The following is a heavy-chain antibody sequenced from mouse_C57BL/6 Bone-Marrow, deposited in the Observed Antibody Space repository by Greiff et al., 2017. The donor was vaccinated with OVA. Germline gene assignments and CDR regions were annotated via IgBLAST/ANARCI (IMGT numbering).Heavy chain of an antibody. V-gene: IGHV7-1*01. J-gene: IGHJ4*01. CDR2: SRNKANDYTT. D-gene: IGHD1-1*01. CDR1: GFTFSDFY. CDR3: ARDAALITTVVAEGYAMDY. Sequence: DVKLVESGGGLVQSGRSLRLSCATSGFTFSDFYMEWVRQAPGKGLEWIAASRNKANDYTTEYSASVKGRFIVSRDTSQSILYLQMNALRAEDTAIYYCARDAALITTVVAEGYAMDYWGQGTSVTVSS.